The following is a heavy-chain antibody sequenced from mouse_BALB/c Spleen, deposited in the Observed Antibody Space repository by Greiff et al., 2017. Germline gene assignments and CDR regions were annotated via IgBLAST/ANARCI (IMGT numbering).Heavy chain of an antibody. CDR2: IYPGDGDT. D-gene: IGHD2-10*02. CDR1: GYAFSSSW. CDR3: ARSKYGNYDFDY. V-gene: IGHV1-82*01. Sequence: QVQLQQSGPELVKPGASVKISCKASGYAFSSSWMNWVKQRPGQGLEWIGRIYPGDGDTNYNGKFKGKATLTADKSSSTAYMQLSSLTSVDSAVYFCARSKYGNYDFDYWGQGTTLTVSS. J-gene: IGHJ2*01.